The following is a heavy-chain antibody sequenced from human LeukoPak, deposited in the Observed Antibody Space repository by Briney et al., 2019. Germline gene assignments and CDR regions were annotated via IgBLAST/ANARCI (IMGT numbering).Heavy chain of an antibody. J-gene: IGHJ3*02. CDR3: ARRTSGAFAI. CDR2: ISGSRSYT. V-gene: IGHV3-11*06. CDR1: GFTFSDYY. Sequence: GGSLRLSCAASGFTFSDYYMSWIRQAPGKGLEWVSYISGSRSYTNYADSVKGRFTISRDNAKNSLYLQMNSLRAEDTAVYYCARRTSGAFAIWGQGTKVTVSS.